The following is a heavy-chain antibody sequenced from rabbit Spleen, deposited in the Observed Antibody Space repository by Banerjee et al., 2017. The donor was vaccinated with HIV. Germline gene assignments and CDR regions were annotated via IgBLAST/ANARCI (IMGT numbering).Heavy chain of an antibody. CDR1: GFSFSSRYY. CDR2: IYSGSSGDT. J-gene: IGHJ4*01. D-gene: IGHD4-1*01. CDR3: ARETSSGWGVVSYYFSL. Sequence: QEQLEESGGDLVKPEGSLTLTCTASGFSFSSRYYMCWVRQAPGKGLEWIACIYSGSSGDTYYASWAKGRFTISKTSSTTVTLQMTSLTAADTATYFCARETSSGWGVVSYYFSLWGPGTLVTVS. V-gene: IGHV1S45*01.